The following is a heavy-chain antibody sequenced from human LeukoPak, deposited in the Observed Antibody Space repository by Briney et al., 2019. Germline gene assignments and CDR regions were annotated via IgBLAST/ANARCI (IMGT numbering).Heavy chain of an antibody. V-gene: IGHV3-64D*09. CDR3: VKDLTYTFDY. J-gene: IGHJ4*02. CDR1: GFTLSNYN. CDR2: IGDTGGTT. D-gene: IGHD3-16*01. Sequence: GGSLRLSCSASGFTLSNYNMHWVRQSPGKGLEHVSIIGDTGGTTRYADSVKGRFSVSRDNPKNTLYLQMSSLRPDDTAIYYCVKDLTYTFDYWGQGTLVTVSS.